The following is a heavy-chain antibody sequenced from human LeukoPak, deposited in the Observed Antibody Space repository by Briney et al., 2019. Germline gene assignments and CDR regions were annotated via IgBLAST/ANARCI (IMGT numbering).Heavy chain of an antibody. D-gene: IGHD4-17*01. V-gene: IGHV4-38-2*01. CDR2: IYHSGST. Sequence: SETLSLTCAVSGYSISSGYYWGWIRQPPGKGLEWIGSIYHSGSTYYNPSLKSRVTISGDTSKNQFSLKLSSVTAADTAVYYCARTLRNDAFDIWGQGTMVTVSS. CDR1: GYSISSGYY. J-gene: IGHJ3*02. CDR3: ARTLRNDAFDI.